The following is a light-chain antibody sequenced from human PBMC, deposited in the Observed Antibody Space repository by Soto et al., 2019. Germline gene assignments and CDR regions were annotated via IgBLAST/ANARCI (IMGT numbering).Light chain of an antibody. CDR3: CSYAGGNTYV. CDR2: DVN. V-gene: IGLV2-11*01. CDR1: SSDVGGSNY. J-gene: IGLJ1*01. Sequence: QSVLTQPRSVSGSPGQSVTISCTGTSSDVGGSNYVSWYQQHPGKAPKLVIYDVNKRPSGVPDRFSGSKSGNTASLTISGLQAEDEADYYCCSYAGGNTYVFGTGAKGTVL.